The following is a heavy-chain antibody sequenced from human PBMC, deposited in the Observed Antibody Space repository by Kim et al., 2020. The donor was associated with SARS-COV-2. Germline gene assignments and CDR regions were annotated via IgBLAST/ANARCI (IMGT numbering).Heavy chain of an antibody. V-gene: IGHV3-9*01. CDR3: AKDIRPATAFDNYFDT. Sequence: GGSLRLSCAASGFIFDDFVMHWVRQVPGKGLEWVSSISWNSGRIAYADSVKGRFTISRDNAKNRLFLQMDSLRVEDTALYYCAKDIRPATAFDNYFDTWGQGTQVTVSS. CDR1: GFIFDDFV. J-gene: IGHJ4*02. CDR2: ISWNSGRI. D-gene: IGHD3-9*01.